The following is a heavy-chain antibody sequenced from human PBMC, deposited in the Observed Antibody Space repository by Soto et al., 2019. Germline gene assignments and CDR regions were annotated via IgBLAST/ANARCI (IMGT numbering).Heavy chain of an antibody. CDR2: IYHSGST. Sequence: QVQLQESGPGLVKPSGTLSLTCAVSGGSISSSNWWSWVRQPPGKGLEWIGEIYHSGSTNYNPSLKSRVTIAVDKSKNQFSLKLSSVTAADTAVYYCARNRQLYDILSRGAFDIWGQGTMVTVSS. J-gene: IGHJ3*02. CDR1: GGSISSSNW. V-gene: IGHV4-4*02. D-gene: IGHD3-9*01. CDR3: ARNRQLYDILSRGAFDI.